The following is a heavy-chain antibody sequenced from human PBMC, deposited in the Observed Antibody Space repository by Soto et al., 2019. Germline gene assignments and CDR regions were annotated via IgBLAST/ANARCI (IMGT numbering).Heavy chain of an antibody. J-gene: IGHJ4*02. CDR2: INPNSGGT. V-gene: IGHV1-2*04. D-gene: IGHD3-10*01. Sequence: QVQLVQSGAEVKKPGASVKVSCKASGYTFTGYYMHWVRQAPGQGLEWMGWINPNSGGTNYANKFQGWVTMTRDTTISTAYVELSRLRSDDTGVNYCARDARGDEAPMDYWGQGTLVTVSS. CDR1: GYTFTGYY. CDR3: ARDARGDEAPMDY.